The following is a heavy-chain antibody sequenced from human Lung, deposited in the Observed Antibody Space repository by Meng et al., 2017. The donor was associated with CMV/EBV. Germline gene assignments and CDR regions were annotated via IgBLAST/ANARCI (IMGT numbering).Heavy chain of an antibody. D-gene: IGHD5-18*01. CDR2: INPSGGST. J-gene: IGHJ4*02. CDR3: ARDRERGYSYGIIDY. CDR1: GGTFSDYT. V-gene: IGHV1-46*01. Sequence: ASVKVSXKASGGTFSDYTISWVRQAPGQGLEWMGIINPSGGSTSYAQKFQGRVTMTRDTSTSTVYMELSSLRSEDTAVYYCARDRERGYSYGIIDYWGKGTXVTVAS.